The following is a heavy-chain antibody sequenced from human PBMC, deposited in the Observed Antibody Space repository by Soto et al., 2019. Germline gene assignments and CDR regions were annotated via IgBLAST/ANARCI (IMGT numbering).Heavy chain of an antibody. CDR2: IYHGGTT. CDR1: GCSISSGSY. V-gene: IGHV4-38-2*02. CDR3: AKAHVMVVGGRPLAY. D-gene: IGHD2-15*01. J-gene: IGHJ4*01. Sequence: SETLCLTCTGSGCSISSGSYWGWIRQPAGKVPEWIASIYHGGTTFYNPSLKSRVTVSVDKSNNQFSLKLRSVTAADTAVYYCAKAHVMVVGGRPLAYSAHRTLVPVSS.